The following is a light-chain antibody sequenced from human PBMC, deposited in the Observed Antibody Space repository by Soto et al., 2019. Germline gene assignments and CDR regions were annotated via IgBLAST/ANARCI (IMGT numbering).Light chain of an antibody. CDR3: QHYNSYSEA. J-gene: IGKJ1*01. CDR1: QSITKR. V-gene: IGKV1-5*01. Sequence: GDRVTIPCRASQSITKRLAWYQQKPGKAPKLLIYDASSLESGVPSRFSGSGSGPEFTLTISSLQPDDFATYYCQHYNSYSEAFGQGTKVDI. CDR2: DAS.